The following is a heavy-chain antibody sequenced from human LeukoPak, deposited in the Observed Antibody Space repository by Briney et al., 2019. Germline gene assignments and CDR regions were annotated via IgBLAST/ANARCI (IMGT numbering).Heavy chain of an antibody. D-gene: IGHD2-15*01. V-gene: IGHV3-23*01. CDR3: AKDVWDIVVVVAAPVDY. CDR2: ISGSGGST. CDR1: GFTFSSYA. J-gene: IGHJ4*02. Sequence: GGSLRFSCAASGFTFSSYAMSWVRQAPGKGLEWVLAISGSGGSTYYADSVKGRFTISRDNSKNTLYLQMNSLRAEDTAVYYCAKDVWDIVVVVAAPVDYWGQGTLVTVSS.